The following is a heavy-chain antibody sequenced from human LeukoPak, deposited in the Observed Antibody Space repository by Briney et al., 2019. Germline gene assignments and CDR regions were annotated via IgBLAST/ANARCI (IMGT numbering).Heavy chain of an antibody. CDR2: ISGSGGST. CDR1: GFTVTTYA. D-gene: IGHD4-17*01. Sequence: GGSLRLSCTASGFTVTTYAMSWVRQAPGKGLEWVSAISGSGGSTYYADSVKGRFTISRDNSKNTLYLQMNSLRAEDTAVYYCATPLGGDYPGCNWGQGTLVTVSS. J-gene: IGHJ4*02. CDR3: ATPLGGDYPGCN. V-gene: IGHV3-23*01.